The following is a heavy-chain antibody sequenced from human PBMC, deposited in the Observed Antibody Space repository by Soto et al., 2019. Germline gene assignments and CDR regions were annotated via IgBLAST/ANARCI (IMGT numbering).Heavy chain of an antibody. CDR2: IIPLFGTA. Sequence: QVQLVQSGAEVKKPGSSVKVSCKASGGTFSSYAISWVRQAPGQGLEWMGGIIPLFGTADYAQKFQGRVTITADESTSTAYMELSSLRSEDTAVYYCASVETQRYYYGMDVWGQGTTVTVSS. J-gene: IGHJ6*02. CDR1: GGTFSSYA. V-gene: IGHV1-69*12. D-gene: IGHD2-15*01. CDR3: ASVETQRYYYGMDV.